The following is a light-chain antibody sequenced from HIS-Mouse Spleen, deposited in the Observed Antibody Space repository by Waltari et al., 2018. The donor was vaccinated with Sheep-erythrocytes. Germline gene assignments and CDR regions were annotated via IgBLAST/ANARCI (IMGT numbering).Light chain of an antibody. CDR2: DVS. CDR3: CSYAGSSTLVV. V-gene: IGLV2-14*01. CDR1: SSDVGGYNY. Sequence: QSALTQPASVSGSPGQSITISCTGTSSDVGGYNYVSWYQQHPGKAPKLMIYDVSKRPSGVPDRFSGSKSGNTASLTISGLQAEDEADYYCCSYAGSSTLVVFGGGTKLTVL. J-gene: IGLJ2*01.